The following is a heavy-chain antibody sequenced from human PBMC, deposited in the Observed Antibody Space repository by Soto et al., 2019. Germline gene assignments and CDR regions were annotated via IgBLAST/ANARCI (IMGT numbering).Heavy chain of an antibody. CDR1: GFTFDTYT. J-gene: IGHJ6*02. V-gene: IGHV3-21*01. CDR3: ARVEQLAYYGMDV. D-gene: IGHD6-6*01. Sequence: PGGSLRLSCAATGFTFDTYTMNWVRQAPGKGLEWVSSISSGSDYIYFADSVQGRSTISRDNAKNSLYLQMNSLRAEDTAVCYCARVEQLAYYGMDVWGQGTTVTVSS. CDR2: ISSGSDYI.